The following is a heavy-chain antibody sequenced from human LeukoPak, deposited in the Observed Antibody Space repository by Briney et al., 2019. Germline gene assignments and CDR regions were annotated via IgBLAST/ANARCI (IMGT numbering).Heavy chain of an antibody. CDR1: GVSFTDYI. CDR2: INDYTGNT. V-gene: IGHV4-34*01. D-gene: IGHD3-22*01. CDR3: ARGRIAKIVVVHSFHYGMDV. Sequence: SETLSLTCDVCGVSFTDYIWIWIRQSPGKGREWIGEINDYTGNTNNNPPLTSCVSISLEKSKNQFSLELRSVTAADTAVYSCARGRIAKIVVVHSFHYGMDVWGQGTTVTVSS. J-gene: IGHJ6*02.